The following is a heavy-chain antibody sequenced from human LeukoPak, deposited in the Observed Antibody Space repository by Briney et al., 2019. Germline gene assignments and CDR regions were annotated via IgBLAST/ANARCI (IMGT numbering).Heavy chain of an antibody. CDR1: GFTFSSYA. V-gene: IGHV3-23*01. D-gene: IGHD2-15*01. CDR2: ISGSGGST. J-gene: IGHJ4*02. Sequence: GGSLRLSCAASGFTFSSYAMSWVRQAPGKGLEWVSAISGSGGSTYYADSVKGRFTISRDNSKNTLYLQMNSLRAEDTAVYYCAKDWARYCSGGSCLRGSYFDYWGQGALVTVSS. CDR3: AKDWARYCSGGSCLRGSYFDY.